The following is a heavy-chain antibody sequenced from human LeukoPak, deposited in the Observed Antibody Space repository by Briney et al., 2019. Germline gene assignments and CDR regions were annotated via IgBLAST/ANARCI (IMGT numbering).Heavy chain of an antibody. Sequence: PSETLSPTCTVSGGSISSYYWSWIRQPPGKGLEWIGYIYYSGSTNYNPSLKSRVTISVDTSKNQFSLKLSSVTAADTAIYYCARHVSSVYSALDYWGQGTLVTVSS. CDR3: ARHVSSVYSALDY. CDR1: GGSISSYY. CDR2: IYYSGST. D-gene: IGHD3-22*01. J-gene: IGHJ4*02. V-gene: IGHV4-59*08.